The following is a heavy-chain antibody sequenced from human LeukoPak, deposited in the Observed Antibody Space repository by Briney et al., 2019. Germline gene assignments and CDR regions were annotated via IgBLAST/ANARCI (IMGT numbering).Heavy chain of an antibody. V-gene: IGHV3-48*01. Sequence: PGGSLRLSCAASGFTFSNAWMSWVRQAPGKGLGWVAYISSSSTTIYYADSVKGRLTSYRDKEKDLLYLQMNSLRAEDTAVYYCARDRHSSGWFSGQHWGQGTLVIASS. CDR3: ARDRHSSGWFSGQH. D-gene: IGHD6-19*01. CDR1: GFTFSNAW. J-gene: IGHJ1*01. CDR2: ISSSSTTI.